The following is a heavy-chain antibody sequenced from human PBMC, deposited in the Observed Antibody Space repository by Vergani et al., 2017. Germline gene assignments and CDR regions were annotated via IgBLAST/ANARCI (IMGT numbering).Heavy chain of an antibody. Sequence: QVQLVESGGGVIQPGRSLRLSCAASGFTFGVHGFHWVRRPPGKGLEWVALISYDGTNKYYTNSVRGRFTISRDNGQSYLYLDMDNLRVEDTAVYFCAKEFCGTGNCYGWNHLEVWGEGTSVTVSS. V-gene: IGHV3-30*14. CDR1: GFTFGVHG. D-gene: IGHD1-1*01. CDR3: AKEFCGTGNCYGWNHLEV. CDR2: ISYDGTNK. J-gene: IGHJ6*04.